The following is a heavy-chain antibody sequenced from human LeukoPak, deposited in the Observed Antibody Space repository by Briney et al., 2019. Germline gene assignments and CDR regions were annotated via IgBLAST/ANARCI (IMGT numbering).Heavy chain of an antibody. CDR3: ARAGGSTVSHSDY. V-gene: IGHV3-21*01. D-gene: IGHD4-17*01. CDR1: GFTFSSYS. J-gene: IGHJ4*02. Sequence: GGSLSLSCAASGFTFSSYSMNWIRQAPGKGLEWVSSISSSTSYIYYADSVKGRFTISKDNAKNSLYLQMNSLRAEDTAVYYCARAGGSTVSHSDYWGQGTLVTVSS. CDR2: ISSSTSYI.